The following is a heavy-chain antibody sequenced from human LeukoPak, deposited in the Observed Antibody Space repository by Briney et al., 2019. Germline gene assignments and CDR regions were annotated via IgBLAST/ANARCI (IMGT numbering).Heavy chain of an antibody. J-gene: IGHJ4*02. CDR2: ISYDGSNK. CDR1: GFTFSSYG. CDR3: AREEGSSGYYNY. Sequence: GGSLRLSCAASGFTFSSYGMHWVRQAPGKGLEWVAVISYDGSNKYYADSVKGRFTISRDNSKNTLYLQMNSLRAEDTAVYYCAREEGSSGYYNYWGQGILVTVSS. V-gene: IGHV3-30*03. D-gene: IGHD3-22*01.